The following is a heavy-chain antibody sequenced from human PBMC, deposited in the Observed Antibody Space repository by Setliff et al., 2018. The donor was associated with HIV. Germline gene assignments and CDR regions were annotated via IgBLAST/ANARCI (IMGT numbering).Heavy chain of an antibody. Sequence: GGSLRLSCTASGFTFSTFWMTWVRRAPGKGLEFLANIAQDGSVTNYVDSVRGRFTISRDNAKNSLYLQMDSLRVEDTALYYCVRTPISTAPPTPFDSWGQGTLVTVSS. J-gene: IGHJ4*02. CDR1: GFTFSTFW. V-gene: IGHV3-7*03. CDR2: IAQDGSVT. CDR3: VRTPISTAPPTPFDS. D-gene: IGHD3-9*01.